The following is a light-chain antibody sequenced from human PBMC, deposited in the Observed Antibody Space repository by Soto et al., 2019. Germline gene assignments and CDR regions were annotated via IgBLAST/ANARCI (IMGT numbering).Light chain of an antibody. Sequence: EIVLTQSPATLSLSPGDRATLSCRASQRIGTYLAWYQQKRGQAPRLLIYDSSNRATGIAARFSGSGSGTDFTLIISSLAPEDFAVYFCQHRSNSPPTWTFGQGTKVEIK. V-gene: IGKV3-11*01. CDR1: QRIGTY. CDR2: DSS. CDR3: QHRSNSPPTWT. J-gene: IGKJ1*01.